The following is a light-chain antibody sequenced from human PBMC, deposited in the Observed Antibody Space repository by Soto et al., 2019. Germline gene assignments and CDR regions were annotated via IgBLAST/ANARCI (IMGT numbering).Light chain of an antibody. Sequence: DFVMTQAPDSLALSLGERATINCKSSQSVLYNSNNKNHLGWFQQKPGHPPKLLIYGAFSRPSGVPDRFSGSGCGTDVLRISSRLQADYVAGYCCQQCNRLPFTFGEGTKLEI. CDR3: QQCNRLPFT. CDR1: QSVLYNSNNKNH. V-gene: IGKV4-1*01. J-gene: IGKJ2*01. CDR2: GAF.